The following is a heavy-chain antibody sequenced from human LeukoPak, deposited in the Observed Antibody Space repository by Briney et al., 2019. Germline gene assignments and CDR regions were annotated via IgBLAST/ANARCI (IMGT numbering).Heavy chain of an antibody. CDR1: GYTFSDYF. CDR3: ARSSSGPWLVPDY. CDR2: INPNSGGT. V-gene: IGHV1-2*02. Sequence: GASVKVSCKASGYTFSDYFIHWVRQAPGQGLEWMGWINPNSGGTNYAQKFQGRVTMTRDTSISTAYMELSRLRSDDTAVYYCARSSSGPWLVPDYWGQGTLVTVSS. J-gene: IGHJ4*02. D-gene: IGHD6-19*01.